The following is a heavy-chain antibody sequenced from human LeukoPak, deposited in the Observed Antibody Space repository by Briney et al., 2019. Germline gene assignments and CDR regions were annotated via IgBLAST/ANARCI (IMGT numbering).Heavy chain of an antibody. CDR2: INAGNGNT. CDR1: GYTFTSYA. J-gene: IGHJ4*02. Sequence: APVKVSCKASGYTFTSYAMHWVRQAPGQRLEWMGWINAGNGNTKYSQKFQGRVTITRDTSASTAYMELSSLRSEDTAVYYCARERAAAGICSDYWGQGTLVTVSS. CDR3: ARERAAAGICSDY. V-gene: IGHV1-3*01. D-gene: IGHD6-13*01.